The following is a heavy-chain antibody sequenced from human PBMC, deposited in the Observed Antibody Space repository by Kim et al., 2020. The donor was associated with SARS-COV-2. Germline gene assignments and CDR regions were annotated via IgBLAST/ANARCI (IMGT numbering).Heavy chain of an antibody. V-gene: IGHV1-46*01. CDR1: GYTFTSYY. J-gene: IGHJ4*02. CDR3: ARDQRERKAVAGTRLGY. Sequence: ASVKVSCKASGYTFTSYYMHWVRQAPGQGLEWMGIINPSGGSTSYAQKFQGRVTMTRDTSTSTVYMELSSLRSEDTAVYYCARDQRERKAVAGTRLGYWGQGTLVTVSS. D-gene: IGHD6-19*01. CDR2: INPSGGST.